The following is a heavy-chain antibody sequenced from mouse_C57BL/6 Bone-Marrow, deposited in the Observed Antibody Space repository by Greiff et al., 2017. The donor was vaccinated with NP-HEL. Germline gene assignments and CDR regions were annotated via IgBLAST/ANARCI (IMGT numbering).Heavy chain of an antibody. CDR3: FYGSSYVYAMDY. Sequence: QVQLQQPGAELVKPGASVKMSCKSSGYTFTSYWITWVKQRPGQGLEWIGDIYPGSGSTNYNEKFKSKATLTVDTSSSTAYMQLSSLTSEDSAVYYCFYGSSYVYAMDYWGQGTSVTVSS. CDR1: GYTFTSYW. J-gene: IGHJ4*01. CDR2: IYPGSGST. V-gene: IGHV1-55*01. D-gene: IGHD1-1*01.